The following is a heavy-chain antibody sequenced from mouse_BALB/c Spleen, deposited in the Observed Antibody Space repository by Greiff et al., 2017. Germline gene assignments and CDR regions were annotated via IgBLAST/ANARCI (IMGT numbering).Heavy chain of an antibody. Sequence: EVQLQESGPELMKPGASVKISCKASGYSFTSYYMHWVKQSHGKSLEWIVYIDPFNGGTSYNQKFKGKATLTVDKSSSTAYMHLSSLTSEDSAVYYCARWGSSQYYYAMDYWGQGTSVTVSS. J-gene: IGHJ4*01. D-gene: IGHD1-1*01. CDR1: GYSFTSYY. CDR3: ARWGSSQYYYAMDY. V-gene: IGHV1S135*01. CDR2: IDPFNGGT.